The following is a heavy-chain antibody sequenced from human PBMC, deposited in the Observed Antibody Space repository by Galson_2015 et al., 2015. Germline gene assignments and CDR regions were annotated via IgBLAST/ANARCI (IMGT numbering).Heavy chain of an antibody. V-gene: IGHV3-30*01. D-gene: IGHD2-15*01. CDR1: GFTFSSYA. CDR3: ARDSSPKLKIVVVVAATPDY. CDR2: ISYDGSNK. Sequence: SLRLSCAASGFTFSSYAMHWVRQAPGKGLEWVAVISYDGSNKYYADSVKGRFTISRDNSKNTLYLQMNSLRAEDTAVYYCARDSSPKLKIVVVVAATPDYWGQGTLVTVSS. J-gene: IGHJ4*02.